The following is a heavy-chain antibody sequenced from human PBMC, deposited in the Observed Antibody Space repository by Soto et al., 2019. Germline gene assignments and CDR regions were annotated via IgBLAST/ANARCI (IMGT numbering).Heavy chain of an antibody. J-gene: IGHJ6*02. V-gene: IGHV3-53*01. Sequence: PVGSLRLSCAASGLTVSSNYMSWVRQAPGKGLEWVSVIYSGGSTYYADSVKGRFTISRDNSKNTLYLQMNSLRAEDTAVYYCARMGRSYGMDVWGQGTTVTVSS. CDR2: IYSGGST. D-gene: IGHD3-10*01. CDR1: GLTVSSNY. CDR3: ARMGRSYGMDV.